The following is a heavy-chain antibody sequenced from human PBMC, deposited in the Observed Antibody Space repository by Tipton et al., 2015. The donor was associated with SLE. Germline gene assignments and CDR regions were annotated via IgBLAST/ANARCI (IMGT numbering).Heavy chain of an antibody. CDR2: ISSNGGRT. Sequence: SLRLSCVASGFTFSTYAMSWVRQASGKGLEWISDISSNGGRTYHADSVKGRFTNSRDNAKNSLYLQMNSLRAEDTAVYYCARDKGYYDSSGPGGMDVWGQGTTVTVSS. CDR3: ARDKGYYDSSGPGGMDV. V-gene: IGHV3-23*01. D-gene: IGHD3-22*01. CDR1: GFTFSTYA. J-gene: IGHJ6*02.